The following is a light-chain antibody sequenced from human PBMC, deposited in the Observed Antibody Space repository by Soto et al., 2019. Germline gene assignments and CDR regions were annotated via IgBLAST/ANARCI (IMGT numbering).Light chain of an antibody. Sequence: QSAPTQPASVSGSPGQSITISCTGTSSDVGNYNYVSWYQQHPGKAPQLMIFQVSNRASGVSNRFSGSKSGDTASLTISGLQAEDEADYYCSSYTTSSTLYVFGTGTKLTVL. CDR1: SSDVGNYNY. CDR3: SSYTTSSTLYV. CDR2: QVS. V-gene: IGLV2-14*01. J-gene: IGLJ1*01.